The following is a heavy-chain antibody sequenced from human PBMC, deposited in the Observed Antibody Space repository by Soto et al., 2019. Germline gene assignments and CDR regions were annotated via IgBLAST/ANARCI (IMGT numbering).Heavy chain of an antibody. CDR2: IIPIFGTA. CDR1: GGTFSSYA. D-gene: IGHD2-2*01. V-gene: IGHV1-69*01. CDR3: ANGPCEPSCSPFEGPYYGMDV. Sequence: VKVSCKASGGTFSSYAISWVRQAPGQGLEWMGGIIPIFGTANYAQKFQGRVTITADESTSTAYMELSSLRSEDTAVYYCANGPCEPSCSPFEGPYYGMDVWGQGTTVTVSS. J-gene: IGHJ6*02.